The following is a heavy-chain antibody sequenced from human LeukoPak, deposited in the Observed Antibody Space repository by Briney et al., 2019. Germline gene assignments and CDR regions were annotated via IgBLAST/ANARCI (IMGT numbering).Heavy chain of an antibody. D-gene: IGHD6-19*01. CDR1: GFTFSNAW. CDR3: SIHSTGWPGDY. Sequence: GGSLRLSCAASGFTFSNAWMSWVRQAPGKGLEWVGRIKSKTDGGTTDYAAPVKGRFTISRDDSKNTLYLQMNSLKTEDTAVYYCSIHSTGWPGDYWGQGTLVTVPS. J-gene: IGHJ4*02. V-gene: IGHV3-15*01. CDR2: IKSKTDGGTT.